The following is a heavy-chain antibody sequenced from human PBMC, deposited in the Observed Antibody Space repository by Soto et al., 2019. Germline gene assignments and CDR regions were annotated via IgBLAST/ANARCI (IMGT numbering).Heavy chain of an antibody. D-gene: IGHD4-17*01. J-gene: IGHJ6*02. Sequence: RLSCAASGFSFSDCGMHWVRQAPGKGLEWVGRIRSKANSYATAYAASVKGRFTISRDDSKNTAYLQMNSLKTEDTAVYYCTRLTTVTTELYYYYGMDVWGQGTTVTVSS. CDR3: TRLTTVTTELYYYYGMDV. CDR2: IRSKANSYAT. CDR1: GFSFSDCG. V-gene: IGHV3-73*01.